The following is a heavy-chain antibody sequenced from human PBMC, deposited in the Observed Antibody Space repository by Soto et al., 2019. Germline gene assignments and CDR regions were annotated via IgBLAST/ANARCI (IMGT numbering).Heavy chain of an antibody. CDR2: INPNSGNI. V-gene: IGHV1-8*01. Sequence: QVQLVQSGAEVKKPGASVKVSCKASGNTFTSYDINWVRQATGHGLEWMGWINPNSGNIGYAQKFQGRVTMSRDTAIRTAYMEVSRRRSDDTAVYSCARGRASGSYYLLDSWGKGTLVTVSS. J-gene: IGHJ4*02. D-gene: IGHD3-10*01. CDR3: ARGRASGSYYLLDS. CDR1: GNTFTSYD.